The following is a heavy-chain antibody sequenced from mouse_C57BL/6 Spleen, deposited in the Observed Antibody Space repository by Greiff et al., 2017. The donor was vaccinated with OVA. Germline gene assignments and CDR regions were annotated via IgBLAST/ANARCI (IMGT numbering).Heavy chain of an antibody. CDR2: INPSNGGT. CDR1: GYTFTSYW. CDR3: ARGPRYYYGSSYYFDY. J-gene: IGHJ2*01. D-gene: IGHD1-1*01. Sequence: QVQLQQPGTELVKPGASVKLSCKASGYTFTSYWMHWVKQRPGQGLEWIGNINPSNGGTNYNEKFKSKATLTVDKSSSTAYMQLSSLTSEDSAVYYCARGPRYYYGSSYYFDYWGKGTTLTVAS. V-gene: IGHV1-53*01.